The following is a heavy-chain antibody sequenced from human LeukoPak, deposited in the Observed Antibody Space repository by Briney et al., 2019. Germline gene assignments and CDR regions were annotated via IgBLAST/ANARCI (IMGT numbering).Heavy chain of an antibody. CDR3: ARAYSYGDGDY. CDR1: GFTFSSYW. CDR2: INHSGST. D-gene: IGHD5-18*01. V-gene: IGHV4-34*01. Sequence: PGGSLRLSCAASGFTFSSYWMSWVRQPPGKGLEWIGEINHSGSTNYNPSLKSRVTISVDTSKNQFSLKLSSVTAADTAVYYCARAYSYGDGDYWGQGTLVTVSS. J-gene: IGHJ4*02.